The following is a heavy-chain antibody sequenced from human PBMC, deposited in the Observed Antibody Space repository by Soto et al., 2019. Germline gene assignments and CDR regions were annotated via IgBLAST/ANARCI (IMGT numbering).Heavy chain of an antibody. J-gene: IGHJ6*03. CDR3: ARDSWDSSTCYMAYYYHIDV. V-gene: IGHV3-33*01. Sequence: QVQLVESGGGVVQSGGSLRLSCVASGFNLRTFGMHWVRQAPGKGLEWVAVIRYDGDNKHYADSVKGRFTISRDTSRNRLYLHMNSLRVGYTAPYYCARDSWDSSTCYMAYYYHIDVWGTVTTVTVSS. CDR2: IRYDGDNK. CDR1: GFNLRTFG. D-gene: IGHD2-2*02.